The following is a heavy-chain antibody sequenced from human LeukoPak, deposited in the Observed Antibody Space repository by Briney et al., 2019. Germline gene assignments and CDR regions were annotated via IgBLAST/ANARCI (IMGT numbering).Heavy chain of an antibody. V-gene: IGHV1-8*01. J-gene: IGHJ4*02. CDR1: GYTFTSYD. CDR3: AIRPATIQPDY. Sequence: GASVKVSCKASGYTFTSYDINWVRQATGQGLEWMGWMNPNSGNTGYAQKFQGGVTMTRNTSISTAYMELSSLRSEDTAVYYCAIRPATIQPDYWGQGTLVTVSS. D-gene: IGHD5-12*01. CDR2: MNPNSGNT.